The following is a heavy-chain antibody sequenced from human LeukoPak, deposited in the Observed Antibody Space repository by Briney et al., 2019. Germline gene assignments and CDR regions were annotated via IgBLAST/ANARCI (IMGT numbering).Heavy chain of an antibody. Sequence: PGGSLRLSCAASGFTFSSYGMHWVRQAPGKGLEWVAFIRYDGSNKYYADSVKGRFTISRDNSKNTLYLQMNSLRAEDTAVYYCAKDGSYSSSWYSGFAGYWGQGTLVTVSS. CDR3: AKDGSYSSSWYSGFAGY. V-gene: IGHV3-30*02. D-gene: IGHD6-13*01. CDR1: GFTFSSYG. CDR2: IRYDGSNK. J-gene: IGHJ4*02.